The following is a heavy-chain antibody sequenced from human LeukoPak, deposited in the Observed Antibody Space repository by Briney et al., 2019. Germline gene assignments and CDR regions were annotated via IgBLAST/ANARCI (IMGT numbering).Heavy chain of an antibody. Sequence: PGGSLRLSCAASGFTFSSYGMHWVRQAPGKGLEWVAFISYDGSNNYYAGSVKGRFTISRDNSKNTLFLQMSSLRAEDTALYYCAKTLATGGGSYNMDVWGQGTTVTVS. J-gene: IGHJ6*02. CDR3: AKTLATGGGSYNMDV. V-gene: IGHV3-30*18. D-gene: IGHD2-8*02. CDR1: GFTFSSYG. CDR2: ISYDGSNN.